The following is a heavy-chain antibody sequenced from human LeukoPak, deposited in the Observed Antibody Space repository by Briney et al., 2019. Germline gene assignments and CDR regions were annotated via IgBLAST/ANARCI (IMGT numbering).Heavy chain of an antibody. Sequence: SVKVSCKASGGTFSSYAISWVRQAPGQGLEWMGRIIPILGIANYAQKFQGRVTITADKSTSTAYMELSSLRSEDTAVYYCARVTGIVVPAAIGWFDPWGQGTLVTVSS. CDR3: ARVTGIVVPAAIGWFDP. V-gene: IGHV1-69*04. CDR1: GGTFSSYA. CDR2: IIPILGIA. J-gene: IGHJ5*02. D-gene: IGHD2-2*01.